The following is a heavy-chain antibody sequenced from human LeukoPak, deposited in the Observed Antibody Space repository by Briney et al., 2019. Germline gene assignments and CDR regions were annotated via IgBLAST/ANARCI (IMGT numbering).Heavy chain of an antibody. CDR2: IYYSGST. CDR1: GGSISSGGYY. J-gene: IGHJ5*02. V-gene: IGHV4-31*03. Sequence: SETLSLTCTVSGGSISSGGYYWSWIRQHPGKGLEWIGYIYYSGSTYYNPSLKSRVTISVDTSKNQFSPKLSSVTAADTAVYYCARGVPPHFPWFDPWGQGTLVTVSS. D-gene: IGHD5/OR15-5a*01. CDR3: ARGVPPHFPWFDP.